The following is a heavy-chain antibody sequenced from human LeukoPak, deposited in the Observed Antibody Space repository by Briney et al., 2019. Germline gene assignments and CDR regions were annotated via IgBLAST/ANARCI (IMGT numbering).Heavy chain of an antibody. CDR2: IYYSGST. V-gene: IGHV4-30-4*01. J-gene: IGHJ5*02. Sequence: PSQTLSLTCTVSGGSISSGDYYWSWIRQPPGKGLEWIGYIYYSGSTNYNPSLKSRVTISVDTSKNQFSLKLSSVTAADTAVYYCASAVGPPCSSTSCSSWGQGTLVTVSS. CDR3: ASAVGPPCSSTSCSS. D-gene: IGHD2-2*01. CDR1: GGSISSGDYY.